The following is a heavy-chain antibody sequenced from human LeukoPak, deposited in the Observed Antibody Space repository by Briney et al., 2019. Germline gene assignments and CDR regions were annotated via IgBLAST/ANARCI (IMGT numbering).Heavy chain of an antibody. D-gene: IGHD1-26*01. CDR2: ISSSGSTI. J-gene: IGHJ3*02. CDR3: ARGGSYLSAFDI. V-gene: IGHV3-48*03. CDR1: GFTFSSYE. Sequence: GGSLRLSCAASGFTFSSYEMNWVRQAPGKGLEGVSYISSSGSTIYYADSVKGRLTISRDNAKNSLYLQMNSLRAEDTAVYYCARGGSYLSAFDIWGQGTMVTVSS.